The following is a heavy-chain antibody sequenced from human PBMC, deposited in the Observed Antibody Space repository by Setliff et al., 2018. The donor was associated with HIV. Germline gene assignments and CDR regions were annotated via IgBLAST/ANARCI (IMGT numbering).Heavy chain of an antibody. CDR1: GGSITGYY. J-gene: IGHJ4*02. Sequence: SETLSLTCTVSGGSITGYYWSWIRQPPGKGLEWIGWIYYSGNTRYNPSLKSRVTISLDTSKNRFSLQLTSVTAADAAVYYCARHRDGGTSREYYFDSWGLGALVTVSS. D-gene: IGHD1-26*01. CDR3: ARHRDGGTSREYYFDS. V-gene: IGHV4-59*08. CDR2: IYYSGNT.